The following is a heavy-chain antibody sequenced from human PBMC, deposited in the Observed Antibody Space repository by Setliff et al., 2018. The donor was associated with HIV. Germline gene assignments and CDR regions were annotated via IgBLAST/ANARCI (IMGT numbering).Heavy chain of an antibody. V-gene: IGHV4-59*01. CDR1: GGSMSRFY. J-gene: IGHJ4*02. CDR2: VYSTGSI. Sequence: SETLSLTCAVYGGSMSRFYWTWIRQPPGKGLEWIGFVYSTGSINYSPSFRGRLTISLDTSENQFSLHLTSVTAADTAVYYCARAEGDAYNSLPYFDSWGPGALVTVS. D-gene: IGHD1-1*01. CDR3: ARAEGDAYNSLPYFDS.